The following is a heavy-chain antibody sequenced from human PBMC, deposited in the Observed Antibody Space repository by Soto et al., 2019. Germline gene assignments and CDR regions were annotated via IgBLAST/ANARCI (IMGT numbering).Heavy chain of an antibody. J-gene: IGHJ5*02. CDR3: ARVLRGVVNWFDP. V-gene: IGHV1-18*01. CDR2: IATYNSNK. Sequence: HLVQSGPEVKKPGASVTVSCKTSGDTFTNFGLSWVRQAPGQGLEWMGWIATYNSNKNYAQKFQGRLTLTTDTSTSTGYMELKSRGYDDTAVYYCARVLRGVVNWFDPWGQGTLVTVSS. CDR1: GDTFTNFG. D-gene: IGHD3-10*01.